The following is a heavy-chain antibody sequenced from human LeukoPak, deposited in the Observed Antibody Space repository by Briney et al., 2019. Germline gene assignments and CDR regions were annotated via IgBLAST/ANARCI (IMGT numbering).Heavy chain of an antibody. J-gene: IGHJ6*03. CDR3: ARGPPMTTVTTYYYYYMDV. CDR2: IYYSGST. Sequence: SETLSLTCTVSGGSISSYYWSWIRQPPGKGLEWIGYIYYSGSTNYNPSLKSRVTISVDTSKNQFSLKLSSVTAADTAVYYCARGPPMTTVTTYYYYYMDVWGKGTTVTVPS. D-gene: IGHD4-11*01. CDR1: GGSISSYY. V-gene: IGHV4-59*01.